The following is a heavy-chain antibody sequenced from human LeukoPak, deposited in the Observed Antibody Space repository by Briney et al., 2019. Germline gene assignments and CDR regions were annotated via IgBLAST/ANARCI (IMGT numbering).Heavy chain of an antibody. CDR2: ISSSSSYI. Sequence: GGSLRLSCAASGFTFSSYAMSWVRQAPGKGLEWVSSISSSSSYIYYADSVKGRFTISRDNAKNSLYLQMNSLRAEDTAVYYCVAVTKYYYYYGMDVWGQGTTVTVSS. CDR1: GFTFSSYA. V-gene: IGHV3-21*01. D-gene: IGHD4-17*01. J-gene: IGHJ6*02. CDR3: VAVTKYYYYYGMDV.